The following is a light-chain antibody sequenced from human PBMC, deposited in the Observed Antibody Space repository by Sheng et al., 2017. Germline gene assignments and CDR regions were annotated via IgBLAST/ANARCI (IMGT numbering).Light chain of an antibody. V-gene: IGKV1-12*01. CDR1: QGISSW. CDR2: GAS. CDR3: QQYDTYPWT. J-gene: IGKJ1*01. Sequence: DIQMTQSPSSVSASVGDRVTITCRASQGISSWLAWYQQKPGKAPRLLIYGASNRPTGIPDRFSGSGSGTDFTLIISRLEPEDFAVYYCQQYDTYPWTFGQGTRVEIK.